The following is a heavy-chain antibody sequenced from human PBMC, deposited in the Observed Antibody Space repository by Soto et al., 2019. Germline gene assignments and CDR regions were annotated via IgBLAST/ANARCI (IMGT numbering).Heavy chain of an antibody. D-gene: IGHD3-10*01. Sequence: PVKGSCKGPGGTQSGYAFSRGRLERGQGLEWMVSIIPIFGTANYAQQFQGRVTITADESTGTVYMDLRSLRSEDTAMYYCATDTSMFRGRIAVTPWFDSWGQGTLVTVSS. CDR3: ATDTSMFRGRIAVTPWFDS. V-gene: IGHV1-69*15. J-gene: IGHJ5*01. CDR1: GGTQSGYA. CDR2: IIPIFGTA.